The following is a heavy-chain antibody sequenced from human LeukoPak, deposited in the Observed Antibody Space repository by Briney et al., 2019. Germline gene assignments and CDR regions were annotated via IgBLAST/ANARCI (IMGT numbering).Heavy chain of an antibody. J-gene: IGHJ4*02. Sequence: SETLSLTCTVSGGSISSSNYYWGWIRQPPGKGLERIGSIYYSGSTYYNPSLKSRVTISVDTSKNQFSLKLSSVIAADTAVYYCARPGYSSSWTPVYWGQGTLVTVSS. CDR3: ARPGYSSSWTPVY. CDR1: GGSISSSNYY. V-gene: IGHV4-39*01. CDR2: IYYSGST. D-gene: IGHD6-13*01.